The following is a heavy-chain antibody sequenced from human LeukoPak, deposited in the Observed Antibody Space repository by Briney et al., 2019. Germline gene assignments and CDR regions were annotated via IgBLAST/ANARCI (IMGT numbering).Heavy chain of an antibody. D-gene: IGHD2-2*01. V-gene: IGHV4-59*01. CDR1: GGSISSYY. CDR3: ATSSTSLGAFGI. Sequence: SETLSLTCTVSGGSISSYYWSWIRQPPGKGLEWIGYIYYSGSTNYNPSLKSRVTISVDTSKNQFSLKLSSVTAADTAVYYCATSSTSLGAFGIWRQGTMVTVSS. CDR2: IYYSGST. J-gene: IGHJ3*02.